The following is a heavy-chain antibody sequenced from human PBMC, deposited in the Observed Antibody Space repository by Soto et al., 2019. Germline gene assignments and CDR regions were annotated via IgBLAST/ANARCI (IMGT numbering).Heavy chain of an antibody. D-gene: IGHD2-2*01. CDR2: IFYSGST. V-gene: IGHV4-31*03. J-gene: IGHJ5*02. Sequence: PSETLSLTCTFSGGSISSGGYYWSWVRQHPGKVLVWIVYIFYSGSTYYNPSLKSRVTISVDTSKNHFSLKLSSVTAADTAVYYCARRNSVVVPAAISSWFDPWGQGTLVTVSS. CDR3: ARRNSVVVPAAISSWFDP. CDR1: GGSISSGGYY.